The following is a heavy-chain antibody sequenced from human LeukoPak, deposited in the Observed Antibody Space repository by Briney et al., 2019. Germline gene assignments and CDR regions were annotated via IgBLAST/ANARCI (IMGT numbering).Heavy chain of an antibody. CDR2: INPNSGGT. CDR1: GYTFTGYY. Sequence: ASVKVSCKASGYTFTGYYMHWVRQAPGQGLEWMGWINPNSGGTNYAQKFQGRVTMTRDTSISTAYMELSRLRSDDTAVYYCAREDSSGWYHPLDPWGQGTLVTVSS. V-gene: IGHV1-2*02. CDR3: AREDSSGWYHPLDP. D-gene: IGHD6-19*01. J-gene: IGHJ5*02.